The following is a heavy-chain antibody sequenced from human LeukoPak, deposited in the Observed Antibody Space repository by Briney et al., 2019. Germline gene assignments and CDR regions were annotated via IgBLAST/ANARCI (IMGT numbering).Heavy chain of an antibody. Sequence: PGRSLRLSCAASGFSFSSYAMHWVRQAPGKGLGWVTVISFDGNNKYYADSVKGRFTISRDNSKYTLYLEMNSLRTEDTAMYYCASSSAPCSGGSCYSYAFDIWGQGTLVTVSS. CDR3: ASSSAPCSGGSCYSYAFDI. CDR2: ISFDGNNK. CDR1: GFSFSSYA. J-gene: IGHJ3*02. V-gene: IGHV3-30*04. D-gene: IGHD2-15*01.